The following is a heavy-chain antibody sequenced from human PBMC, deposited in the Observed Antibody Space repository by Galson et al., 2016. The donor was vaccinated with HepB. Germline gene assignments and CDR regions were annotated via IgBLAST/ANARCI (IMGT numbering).Heavy chain of an antibody. D-gene: IGHD3-16*02. CDR1: GFIFSNYW. V-gene: IGHV3-74*01. CDR3: ARVGLWRGLRLGQLSNYYYSVDV. CDR2: INSVGSST. J-gene: IGHJ6*02. Sequence: SLRLSCAASGFIFSNYWMHWVRQAPGKGLVWVSRINSVGSSTEYADSVKGRFTISRDNAKNTLFLQVNSLRAEDTAVYYCARVGLWRGLRLGQLSNYYYSVDVWAQGPRSPSP.